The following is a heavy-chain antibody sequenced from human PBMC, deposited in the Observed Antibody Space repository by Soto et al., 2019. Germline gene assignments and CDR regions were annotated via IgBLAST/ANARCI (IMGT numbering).Heavy chain of an antibody. CDR2: IYWDDDK. V-gene: IGHV2-5*02. J-gene: IGHJ4*02. CDR3: SPVDYYDSSGYYSD. D-gene: IGHD3-22*01. CDR1: GFSLSTSGVG. Sequence: QITLKESGPTLVKPTQTLTLTCTFSGFSLSTSGVGVCWIRQPPGKALEWLALIYWDDDKRYSPSLKSRLTITKATSKNQVVLTMTNMDPVDTATYYCSPVDYYDSSGYYSDWGQGTLVTVSS.